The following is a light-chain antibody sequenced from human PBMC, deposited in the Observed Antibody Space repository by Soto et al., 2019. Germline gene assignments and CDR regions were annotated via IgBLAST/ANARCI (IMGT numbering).Light chain of an antibody. Sequence: QAASVSGSPGQSITISCTGTSSDVGGYNYVSWYQQHPGKAPKLMIYDVSNRPSGVSNRFSGSKSGNTASLTISGLQAEDEADYYCSSYTSSSTLEDVVFGGGTKVTVL. V-gene: IGLV2-14*01. CDR2: DVS. J-gene: IGLJ2*01. CDR3: SSYTSSSTLEDVV. CDR1: SSDVGGYNY.